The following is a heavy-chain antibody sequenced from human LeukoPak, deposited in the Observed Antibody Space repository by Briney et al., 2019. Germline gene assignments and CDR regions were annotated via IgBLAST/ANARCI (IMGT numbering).Heavy chain of an antibody. J-gene: IGHJ4*02. CDR2: INPSGGST. CDR3: ARDYGDFQFDY. D-gene: IGHD4-17*01. V-gene: IGHV1-46*01. CDR1: GYTLTELS. Sequence: ASVKVSCKVSGYTLTELSMHWVRQAPGQGLEWMGIINPSGGSTSYAQKFQGRVTMTRDTYTSTVYMELSSLRSEDTAVYYCARDYGDFQFDYWGQGTLVTVSS.